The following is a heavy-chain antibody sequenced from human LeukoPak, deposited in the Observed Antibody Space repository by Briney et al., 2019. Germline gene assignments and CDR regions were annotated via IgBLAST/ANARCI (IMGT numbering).Heavy chain of an antibody. Sequence: SETLSLTCTVSGGSISSSSYYWGWIRQPPGKGLEWIGSIYYSGSTYYNPSLKSRVTISVDRSKNQFSLKLSSVTAADTAVYYCARTVTGTDDYYYMDVWGKGTTVTVSS. V-gene: IGHV4-39*07. J-gene: IGHJ6*03. D-gene: IGHD1-20*01. CDR3: ARTVTGTDDYYYMDV. CDR2: IYYSGST. CDR1: GGSISSSSYY.